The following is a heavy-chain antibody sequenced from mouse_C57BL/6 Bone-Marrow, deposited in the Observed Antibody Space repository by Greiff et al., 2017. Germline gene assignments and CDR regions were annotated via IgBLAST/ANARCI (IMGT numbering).Heavy chain of an antibody. D-gene: IGHD2-3*01. Sequence: EVKLQESGGGLVQPGGSLKLSCAASGFTFSDYGMAWVRQAPRNGPEWVAFISNLAYSIYYADTVTGRFTISRENAKNTLYLEMSSLRSEDTAMYYCARTGWSAWFAYWGQGTLVTVSA. CDR2: ISNLAYSI. CDR1: GFTFSDYG. V-gene: IGHV5-15*01. CDR3: ARTGWSAWFAY. J-gene: IGHJ3*01.